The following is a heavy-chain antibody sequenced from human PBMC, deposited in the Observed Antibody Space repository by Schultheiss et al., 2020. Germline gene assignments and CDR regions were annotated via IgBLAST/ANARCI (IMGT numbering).Heavy chain of an antibody. V-gene: IGHV4-34*01. CDR3: AREERDTMIVVVIIGSGAFDY. J-gene: IGHJ4*02. CDR2: IYYSGST. Sequence: SETLSLTCALYGGSFSGYYWSWIRQPPGKGLEWIGYIYYSGSTYYNPSLKSRVTISVDTSKNQFSLKLSSVTAADTAVYYCAREERDTMIVVVIIGSGAFDYWGQGTLVTVSS. CDR1: GGSFSGYY. D-gene: IGHD3-22*01.